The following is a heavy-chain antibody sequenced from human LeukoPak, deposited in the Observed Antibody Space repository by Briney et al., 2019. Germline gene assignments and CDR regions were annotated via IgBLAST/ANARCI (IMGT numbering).Heavy chain of an antibody. Sequence: ASVKVSCKASGYTFISYSLTWVRQAPGQGLEWMGWISTYNGRTNSAPNFQDRVTMTSDRSTSTAYMELRSLRSDDTAVYYCARLNSTHRFDAIYHQLDYWGQGALVTVSS. CDR1: GYTFISYS. V-gene: IGHV1-18*01. J-gene: IGHJ4*02. D-gene: IGHD2/OR15-2a*01. CDR3: ARLNSTHRFDAIYHQLDY. CDR2: ISTYNGRT.